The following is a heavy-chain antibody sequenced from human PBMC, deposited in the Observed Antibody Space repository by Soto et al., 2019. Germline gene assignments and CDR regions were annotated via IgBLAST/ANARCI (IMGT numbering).Heavy chain of an antibody. Sequence: KPSETLSLTCAVNGGSLSGYYWSWIRQSPGKGLEWIGEINHRGSSDYNPSLKSRVTLSIDASMNHVTLELSSVTAADTAVYYCARGGDSSSSRPFDYWGQGTLVTVSS. J-gene: IGHJ4*02. V-gene: IGHV4-34*01. CDR1: GGSLSGYY. CDR3: ARGGDSSSSRPFDY. CDR2: INHRGSS. D-gene: IGHD6-6*01.